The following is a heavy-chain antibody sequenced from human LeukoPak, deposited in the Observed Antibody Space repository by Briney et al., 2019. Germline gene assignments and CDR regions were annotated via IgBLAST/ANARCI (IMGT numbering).Heavy chain of an antibody. Sequence: SVKVSCKASGGTFSSYAISWVRQAPGQRLEWMGWINAGNGNTKYSQKFQGRVTITADESTSTAYMELSSLRSEDTAVYYCARTRGESITIFGVNWFDPWGQGTLVTVSS. CDR2: INAGNGNT. D-gene: IGHD3-3*01. J-gene: IGHJ5*02. CDR1: GGTFSSYA. CDR3: ARTRGESITIFGVNWFDP. V-gene: IGHV1-69*13.